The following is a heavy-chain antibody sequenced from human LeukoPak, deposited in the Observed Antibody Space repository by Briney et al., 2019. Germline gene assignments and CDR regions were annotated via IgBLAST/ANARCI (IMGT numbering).Heavy chain of an antibody. D-gene: IGHD3-9*01. J-gene: IGHJ3*02. CDR2: IYSGGST. Sequence: GGSLRLSCAASGFTVSSNYMSWVRQAPGKGLEWGSVIYSGGSTYYADSVKGRFTISRHNSKNTLYLQMNSLRAEDTAVYYCARGYYDILTGYYTNDAFDIWGQGTMVTVSS. CDR3: ARGYYDILTGYYTNDAFDI. V-gene: IGHV3-53*04. CDR1: GFTVSSNY.